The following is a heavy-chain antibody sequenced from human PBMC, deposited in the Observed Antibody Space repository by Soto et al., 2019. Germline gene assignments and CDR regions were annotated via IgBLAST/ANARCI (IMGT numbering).Heavy chain of an antibody. D-gene: IGHD6-19*01. Sequence: PSETLSLTCTVSGGSISSYYWSWIRQPPGKGLEWIGYIYYSGSTNYNPSLKSRVTISVDTSKNQFSLKLSSVTAADTAAYYCARAGSSGWGVFDYWGQGTLVTVSS. J-gene: IGHJ4*02. V-gene: IGHV4-59*01. CDR3: ARAGSSGWGVFDY. CDR2: IYYSGST. CDR1: GGSISSYY.